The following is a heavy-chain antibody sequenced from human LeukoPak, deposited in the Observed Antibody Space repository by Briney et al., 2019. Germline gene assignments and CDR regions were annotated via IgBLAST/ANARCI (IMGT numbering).Heavy chain of an antibody. Sequence: TGGSLRLSCAVSGFTFSSYSMNWVRQAPGKGLEWVSSISSSSSYIYYADSVKGRFTISRDNAKNSLYLQMNSLRAEDTAVYYCAGNYYDSSGPFVYWGQGTLVTVSS. V-gene: IGHV3-21*01. D-gene: IGHD3-22*01. J-gene: IGHJ4*02. CDR2: ISSSSSYI. CDR3: AGNYYDSSGPFVY. CDR1: GFTFSSYS.